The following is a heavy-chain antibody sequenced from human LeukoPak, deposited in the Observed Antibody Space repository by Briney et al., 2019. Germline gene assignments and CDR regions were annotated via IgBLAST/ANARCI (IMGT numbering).Heavy chain of an antibody. Sequence: SETRSLTWTVAGDSISGYHCSWIRQPAGKGLEWIGYISYTGTTTYNSSLKNRVTISADTSKNQFSLKVTSMTAADPAVYYCARDGGMSGSHWGRGILVTVSS. D-gene: IGHD3-16*01. V-gene: IGHV4-59*01. CDR1: GDSISGYH. CDR3: ARDGGMSGSH. CDR2: ISYTGTT. J-gene: IGHJ4*02.